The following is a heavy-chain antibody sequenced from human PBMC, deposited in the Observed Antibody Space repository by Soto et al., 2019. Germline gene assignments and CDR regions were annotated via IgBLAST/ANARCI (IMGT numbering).Heavy chain of an antibody. D-gene: IGHD6-19*01. CDR2: INPSDGST. J-gene: IGHJ5*02. Sequence: QVQLVQSGAEVKTPGASVKLSCKTSGYTFTSCYLHWVRQAPGQGLEWLGIINPSDGSTNYAQNFQGRVTMTRDTSTRTVYMELSSLRSEDTAVYYCTRAAFTSGRGGNPWGQGTLVIVSS. CDR1: GYTFTSCY. V-gene: IGHV1-46*01. CDR3: TRAAFTSGRGGNP.